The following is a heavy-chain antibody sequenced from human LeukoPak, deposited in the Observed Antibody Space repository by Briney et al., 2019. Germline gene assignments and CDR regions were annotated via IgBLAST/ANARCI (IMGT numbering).Heavy chain of an antibody. V-gene: IGHV3-30-3*01. CDR3: ASERDSSGYYIFYYYYGMDV. Sequence: GGSLRLSCAASGFTFSSYAMHWVRQAPGKGLEWVAVISYDGSNKYYADSVKGRFTISRDNSKNTLYLQMNSLRAEDTAVYYCASERDSSGYYIFYYYYGMDVRGQGTTVTVSS. J-gene: IGHJ6*02. D-gene: IGHD3-22*01. CDR1: GFTFSSYA. CDR2: ISYDGSNK.